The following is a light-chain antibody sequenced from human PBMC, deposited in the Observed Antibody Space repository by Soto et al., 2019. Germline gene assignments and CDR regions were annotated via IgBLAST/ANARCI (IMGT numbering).Light chain of an antibody. CDR1: QSVFIG. V-gene: IGKV1-5*01. CDR2: DAA. J-gene: IGKJ2*03. CDR3: HQYQNYSSS. Sequence: DIQLTQSPSIVSASLGDRVTISCRASQSVFIGVAWYQQKRGKAPKLPIYDAAALETGVPHRCSDSGLETEFTLSLDGQQSDDGAVYYCHQYQNYSSSCGQGPELEI.